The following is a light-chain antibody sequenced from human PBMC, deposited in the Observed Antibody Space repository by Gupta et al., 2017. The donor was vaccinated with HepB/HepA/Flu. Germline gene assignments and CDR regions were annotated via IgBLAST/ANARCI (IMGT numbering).Light chain of an antibody. J-gene: IGLJ2*01. CDR2: GYS. V-gene: IGLV1-40*01. CDR1: TTNIGANYD. Sequence: QSVLTQPPSVSRAPGQTVIIPCSGSTTNIGANYDVHWYHQLPGTAPKLIIYGYSSRPSGVTDRFSGSKSGASASLAISGLQAEDEGEYYCESFDSSLGDELFGGGTRLTV. CDR3: ESFDSSLGDEL.